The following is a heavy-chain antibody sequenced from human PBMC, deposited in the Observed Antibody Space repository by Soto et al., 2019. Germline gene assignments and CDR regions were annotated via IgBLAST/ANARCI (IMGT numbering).Heavy chain of an antibody. J-gene: IGHJ4*02. Sequence: SVKVSCKASGGTFSSYAISWVRQAPGQGLEWMGGIIPIFGTANYAQKFQGRVTITADESTSTAYMELSSLRSEDTAVYYWARSIVCVTAIRGDFDYWGQGTLVTVSS. CDR3: ARSIVCVTAIRGDFDY. CDR2: IIPIFGTA. V-gene: IGHV1-69*13. D-gene: IGHD2-21*02. CDR1: GGTFSSYA.